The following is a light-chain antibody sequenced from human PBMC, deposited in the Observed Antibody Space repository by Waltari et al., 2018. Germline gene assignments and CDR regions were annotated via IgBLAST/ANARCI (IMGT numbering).Light chain of an antibody. V-gene: IGLV2-14*03. CDR1: RSDSGGYNY. CDR3: SSFTSSTTGI. Sequence: SALTQPDSVSGSPGPSITISCSGIRSDSGGYNYVSWYQQHPGEAPKLIIYDVTNRPSGVSDRFSGSKSGSSASLTISGLQPDDEADYYCSSFTSSTTGIFGGGTKLTVL. J-gene: IGLJ2*01. CDR2: DVT.